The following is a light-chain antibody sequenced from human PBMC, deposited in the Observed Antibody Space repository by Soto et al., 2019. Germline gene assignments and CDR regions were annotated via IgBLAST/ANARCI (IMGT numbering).Light chain of an antibody. CDR3: GTWDSSLSAVV. V-gene: IGLV1-51*01. Sequence: QSVLTQPPSVSAAPGQTVTISCSGSSSNIGNNYVSWYQQLPGTAPKLLIYDNNMRPSGIPDRFSGSKSGTSATLGITGLQTGDEADYYCGTWDSSLSAVVFGTGTKLTVL. J-gene: IGLJ1*01. CDR2: DNN. CDR1: SSNIGNNY.